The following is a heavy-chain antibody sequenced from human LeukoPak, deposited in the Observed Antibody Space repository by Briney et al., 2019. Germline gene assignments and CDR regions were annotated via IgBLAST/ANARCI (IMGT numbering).Heavy chain of an antibody. CDR3: TLIQGWGSGSYYRDF. D-gene: IGHD3-10*01. CDR2: VKSRSAGETT. J-gene: IGHJ4*02. Sequence: GGSLRPSCAASGFSISNDWMSWVWQAPGKGLGWVARVKSRSAGETTDYAAPVKGRFTISRDDSKNTLYLQMNSLKTEDTAVYYCTLIQGWGSGSYYRDFWGQGTLGTVSS. V-gene: IGHV3-15*01. CDR1: GFSISNDW.